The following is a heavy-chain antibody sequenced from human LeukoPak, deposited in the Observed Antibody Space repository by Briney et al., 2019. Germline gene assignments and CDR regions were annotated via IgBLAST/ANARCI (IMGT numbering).Heavy chain of an antibody. D-gene: IGHD3-22*01. CDR1: GDSFSSGGY. J-gene: IGHJ5*02. V-gene: IGHV4-31*03. Sequence: SQTLSLTCTVSGDSFSSGGYSWIRQLPGMGLEWIGYVFSSGKTYYKTSLKSRVTISPDMSKNQFSLRLSSVTAADTAVYYCARARTQYSDGSGLNWFDPWGQGTLVTVSS. CDR2: VFSSGKT. CDR3: ARARTQYSDGSGLNWFDP.